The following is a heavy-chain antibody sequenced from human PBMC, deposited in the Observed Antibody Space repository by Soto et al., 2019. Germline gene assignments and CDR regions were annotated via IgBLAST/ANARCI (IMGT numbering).Heavy chain of an antibody. CDR3: ARTHSSGWYRRRYYGMDV. V-gene: IGHV4-4*02. J-gene: IGHJ6*02. CDR2: IYHSGST. D-gene: IGHD6-19*01. Sequence: KPSATLSLTCAVSGGSLSSSNWRIWVRQPPGKGLEWIGEIYHSGSTNYNPSLKSRVTISVDKSKNQFSLKLSSVTAADTAVYYCARTHSSGWYRRRYYGMDVWGQGTTVTVS. CDR1: GGSLSSSNW.